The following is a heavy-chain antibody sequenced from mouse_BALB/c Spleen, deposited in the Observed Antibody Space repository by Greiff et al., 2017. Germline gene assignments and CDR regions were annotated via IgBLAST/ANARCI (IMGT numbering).Heavy chain of an antibody. Sequence: EVKVVESGGGLVQPGGSLRLSCATSGFTFTDYYMSWVRQPPGKALEWLGFIRNKANGYTTEYSASVKGRFTISRDNSQSILYLQMNTLRAEDSATYYCAREGSYYGSSYVDYWGQGTTLTVSS. V-gene: IGHV7-3*02. J-gene: IGHJ2*01. CDR1: GFTFTDYY. CDR2: IRNKANGYTT. D-gene: IGHD1-1*01. CDR3: AREGSYYGSSYVDY.